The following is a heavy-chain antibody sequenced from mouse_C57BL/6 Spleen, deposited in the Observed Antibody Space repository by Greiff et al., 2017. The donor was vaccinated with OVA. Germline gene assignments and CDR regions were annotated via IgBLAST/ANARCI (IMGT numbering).Heavy chain of an antibody. CDR2: IYPGSGNT. J-gene: IGHJ2*01. D-gene: IGHD2-5*01. CDR1: GYTFTDYY. V-gene: IGHV1-76*01. CDR3: ARNSKDYFDY. Sequence: QVQLKESGAELVRPGASVKLSCKASGYTFTDYYINWVKQRPGQGLEWIARIYPGSGNTYYNEKFKGKATLTAEKSSSTAYMQLSSLTSEDSAVYFCARNSKDYFDYWGQGTTLTVSS.